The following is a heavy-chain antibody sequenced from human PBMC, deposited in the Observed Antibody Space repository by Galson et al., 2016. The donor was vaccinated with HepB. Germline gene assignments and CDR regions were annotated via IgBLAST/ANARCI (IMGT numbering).Heavy chain of an antibody. V-gene: IGHV1-46*01. CDR3: ARSIEMTTIYFQH. CDR1: GYTFTSYY. CDR2: INPSGGGT. J-gene: IGHJ1*01. Sequence: SVKVSCKASGYTFTSYYMHWVRQAPGQGLEWMGAINPSGGGTSYTQNFQGRLTMTRDTSTSTVYMELSSLRSEDTAVYYCARSIEMTTIYFQHWGQGSLVTVSS. D-gene: IGHD5-24*01.